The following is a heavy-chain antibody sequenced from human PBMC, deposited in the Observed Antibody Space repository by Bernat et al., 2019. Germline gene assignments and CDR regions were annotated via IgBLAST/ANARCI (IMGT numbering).Heavy chain of an antibody. Sequence: QLQLQESGPGLVKPSETLSLICTVSGGSISSGSHYWGWIRQPPGKGLEWIGSIYYSGGTYYSPSLKSRATVSVDTSKNQSSLKLNSVTAADTAVYYCARVFLSETYYYHGMDVWGQGTTVTVSS. CDR3: ARVFLSETYYYHGMDV. V-gene: IGHV4-39*01. CDR2: IYYSGGT. D-gene: IGHD3-10*01. J-gene: IGHJ6*02. CDR1: GGSISSGSHY.